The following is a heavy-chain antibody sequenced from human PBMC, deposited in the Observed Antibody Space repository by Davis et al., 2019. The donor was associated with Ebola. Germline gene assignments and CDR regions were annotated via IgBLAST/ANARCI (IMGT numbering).Heavy chain of an antibody. J-gene: IGHJ4*02. D-gene: IGHD2-15*01. V-gene: IGHV3-23*01. CDR1: GFTFSNYA. CDR3: AKDRGLVVVVGEFDS. Sequence: GESLKISCAASGFTFSNYAMSWVRQAPGKGLEWVSAISGSGGNTYYADSVKGRFTISRDNSKNTLYLQMNSLRADDTAVYYCAKDRGLVVVVGEFDSWGQGTQVTVSS. CDR2: ISGSGGNT.